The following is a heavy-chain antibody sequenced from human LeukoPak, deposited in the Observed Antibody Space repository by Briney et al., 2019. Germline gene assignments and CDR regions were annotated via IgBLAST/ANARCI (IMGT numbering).Heavy chain of an antibody. J-gene: IGHJ3*02. CDR2: ISSTSTYI. CDR3: ARGSSRTFDI. CDR1: GFTLSSSW. V-gene: IGHV3-21*01. Sequence: GGSLRLSCDASGFTLSSSWMNWVRQAPGKGLEWVSSISSTSTYIFSADSVKDRFTISRDNAKNSLYLQMNSLRAEDTAVYYCARGSSRTFDIWGQGTMVTVSS. D-gene: IGHD2-2*01.